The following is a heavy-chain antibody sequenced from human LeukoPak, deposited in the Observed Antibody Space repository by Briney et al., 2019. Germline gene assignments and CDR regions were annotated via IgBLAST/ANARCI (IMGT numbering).Heavy chain of an antibody. CDR2: ISGSGGST. J-gene: IGHJ4*02. CDR1: GFTFSSYA. V-gene: IGHV3-23*01. Sequence: GSLKLSCSTFGFTFSSYAITLVRQAPGKGLEGVSTISGSGGSTYYADSVQGRFTISRDNSKNTLYLQMNSLRAEDTAVYFCAKDRDSTGYNYPFDYWGQGTLVTVSS. CDR3: AKDRDSTGYNYPFDY. D-gene: IGHD3-22*01.